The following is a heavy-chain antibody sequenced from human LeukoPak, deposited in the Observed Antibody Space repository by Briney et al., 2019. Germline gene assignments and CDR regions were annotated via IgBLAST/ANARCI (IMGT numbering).Heavy chain of an antibody. CDR2: IYPGDSDT. V-gene: IGHV5-51*01. D-gene: IGHD5-18*01. Sequence: GESLKISCKGSGYRFTAFWIGWVRQMPGKGLEWMGIIYPGDSDTRYSPSFQGQVTISADKSISTAYLQWSSLKASDTAMYYCARRLDRAKIQLWSWGEDYWGQGTLVTVSS. CDR1: GYRFTAFW. CDR3: ARRLDRAKIQLWSWGEDY. J-gene: IGHJ4*02.